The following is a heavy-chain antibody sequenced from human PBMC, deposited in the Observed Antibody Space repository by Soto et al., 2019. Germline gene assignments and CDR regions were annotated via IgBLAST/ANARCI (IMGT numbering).Heavy chain of an antibody. D-gene: IGHD3-16*01. Sequence: GGSLRLSCAASGFTFSSYAMHWVRQAPGKGLEWVAVISYDGSNKYYADSVKGRFTISRDNSKNTLYLQMNSLRAEDTAVYYCAPRTDYDYFDYWGQGTLVTVSS. CDR3: APRTDYDYFDY. CDR2: ISYDGSNK. CDR1: GFTFSSYA. J-gene: IGHJ4*02. V-gene: IGHV3-30-3*01.